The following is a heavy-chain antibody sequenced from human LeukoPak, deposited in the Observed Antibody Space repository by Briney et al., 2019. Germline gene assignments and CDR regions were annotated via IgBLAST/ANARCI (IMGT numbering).Heavy chain of an antibody. CDR3: ARESVAGWLGGSVSPFDY. D-gene: IGHD6-19*01. CDR1: GFTFSSHG. J-gene: IGHJ4*02. Sequence: GGSLRLSCAASGFTFSSHGMHWVRQAPGKGLEWVAFIRYDGSNKYYADSVKGRFSISRDNSKNTLYLQMNSLRSDDTAVYYCARESVAGWLGGSVSPFDYWGQGTLVTVSS. V-gene: IGHV3-30*02. CDR2: IRYDGSNK.